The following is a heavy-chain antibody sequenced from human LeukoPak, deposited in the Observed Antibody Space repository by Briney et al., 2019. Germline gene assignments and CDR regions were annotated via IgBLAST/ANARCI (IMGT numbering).Heavy chain of an antibody. D-gene: IGHD3-10*01. CDR3: AREMMVPVRVFGY. V-gene: IGHV4-30-2*01. CDR2: ISHSGST. J-gene: IGHJ4*02. Sequence: SETLSLTCTVSGGSISSGGYYWNWIREPPEKGLEWIGYISHSGSTYYNPSLKSRVTISVDTSKTQFSLKLSSVTAADTAVYYCAREMMVPVRVFGYWGQGTLVTVSS. CDR1: GGSISSGGYY.